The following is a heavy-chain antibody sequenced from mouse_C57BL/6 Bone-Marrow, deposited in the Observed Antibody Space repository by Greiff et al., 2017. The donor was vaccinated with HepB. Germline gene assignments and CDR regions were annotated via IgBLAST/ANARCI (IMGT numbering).Heavy chain of an antibody. CDR1: GYTFTSYW. Sequence: QVQLQQPGAELVKPGASVKLSCKASGYTFTSYWMHWVKQRPGQGLEWIGMIHPNSGSTNYNEKFKSKATLTVDKSSSTAYMQLSSLTSEDSAVYYCARNLSYYAMDYWGQGTSVTVSS. CDR3: ARNLSYYAMDY. V-gene: IGHV1-64*01. J-gene: IGHJ4*01. CDR2: IHPNSGST.